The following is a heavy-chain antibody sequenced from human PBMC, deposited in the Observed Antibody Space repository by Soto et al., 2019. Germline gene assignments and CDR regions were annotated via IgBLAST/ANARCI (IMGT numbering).Heavy chain of an antibody. D-gene: IGHD2-2*01. Sequence: SETLSLTCAVSGGSISSSNWWSWVRQPPGKGLEWIGEIYHSGSTNYNPSLKSRVTISVDKSKNQFSLKLSSVTAADTAVYYCARDCSSTSCSPGGYWGQGTLVTVYS. CDR3: ARDCSSTSCSPGGY. CDR2: IYHSGST. CDR1: GGSISSSNW. V-gene: IGHV4-4*02. J-gene: IGHJ4*02.